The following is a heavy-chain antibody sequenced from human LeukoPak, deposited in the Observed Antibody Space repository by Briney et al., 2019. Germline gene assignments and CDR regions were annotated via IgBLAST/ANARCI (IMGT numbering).Heavy chain of an antibody. V-gene: IGHV7-4-1*02. Sequence: ASVKVSCKASGYIFTNNYIHWVRQAPGQGLEWLGWINTNTGNPTYAQGFTGRFVFSLDTSVSTAYLQISSLKAEDTAVYYCARSGDYYYYGMDVWGQGTTVTVSS. CDR2: INTNTGNP. CDR3: ARSGDYYYYGMDV. J-gene: IGHJ6*02. CDR1: GYIFTNNY. D-gene: IGHD4-17*01.